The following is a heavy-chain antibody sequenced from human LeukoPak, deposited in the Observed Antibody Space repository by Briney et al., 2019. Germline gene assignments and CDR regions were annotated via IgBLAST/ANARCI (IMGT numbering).Heavy chain of an antibody. V-gene: IGHV3-23*01. CDR2: ISGSGTTT. D-gene: IGHD1-7*01. CDR1: WVTLCNYA. CDR3: AKSNVVSLAGTNWFDP. J-gene: IGHJ5*02. Sequence: PGGAPRLFCAAPWVTLCNYAMKWGRPAPGEGVGWGSVISGSGTTTIYADSVKGRFTISRDNSKSTLYLQMNSLRAEDTAVYHCAKSNVVSLAGTNWFDPWGQGTLVTVSS.